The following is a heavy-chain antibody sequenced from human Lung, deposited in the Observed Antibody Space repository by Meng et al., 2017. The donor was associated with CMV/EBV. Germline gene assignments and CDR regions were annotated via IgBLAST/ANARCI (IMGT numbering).Heavy chain of an antibody. CDR3: ARMAGGGDFDY. J-gene: IGHJ4*02. D-gene: IGHD4-23*01. CDR2: IYRSGSA. Sequence: CAVSGASISRGNWWCWVRQSPGKGLEWIGEIYRSGSANYNPSLESRLTISVDTSNNQFSLRLTSVTVADTAVYYCARMAGGGDFDYWGQGTLVTVSS. V-gene: IGHV4-4*02. CDR1: GASISRGNW.